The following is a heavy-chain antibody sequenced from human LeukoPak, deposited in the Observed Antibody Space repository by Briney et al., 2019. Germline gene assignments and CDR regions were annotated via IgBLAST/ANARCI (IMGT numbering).Heavy chain of an antibody. CDR1: GFTFSSYA. Sequence: PGGSLGLSCAASGFTFSSYAMSWVRQAPGKGLEWVSAISGSGGSTYYADSAKGRFTISRDNSKNTLYLQMNSLRAEDTAVYYCAKLIAVEDAFDIWGQGTMVTVSS. J-gene: IGHJ3*02. D-gene: IGHD6-19*01. CDR3: AKLIAVEDAFDI. CDR2: ISGSGGST. V-gene: IGHV3-23*01.